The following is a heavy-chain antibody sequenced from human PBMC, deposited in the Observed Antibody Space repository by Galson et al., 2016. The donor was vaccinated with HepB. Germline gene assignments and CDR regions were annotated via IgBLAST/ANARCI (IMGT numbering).Heavy chain of an antibody. CDR1: GFTVSNNY. CDR2: IYSIGTT. CDR3: ARKSDTYRYDGDF. D-gene: IGHD3-16*02. J-gene: IGHJ4*02. V-gene: IGHV3-53*01. Sequence: LRLSCAVSGFTVSNNYMTWVRQAPGKGPEWVALIYSIGTTAYADSVKGRFTISRDNSRNTLNLEMKSLRADDTAVYCCARKSDTYRYDGDFWGQGTLVTVSS.